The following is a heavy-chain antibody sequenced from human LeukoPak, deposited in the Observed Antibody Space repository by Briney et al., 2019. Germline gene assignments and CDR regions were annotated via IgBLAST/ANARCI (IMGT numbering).Heavy chain of an antibody. D-gene: IGHD6-19*01. CDR2: INPSGGST. Sequence: ASVKVSCKAPGYTFTSYYMHWVRQAPGQGLEWMGIINPSGGSTSYAQKFQGRVTMTRDTSTSTVYMELSSLRSEDTAVYYCERDGRVAGTGENWFDPWGQGTLVTVSS. CDR1: GYTFTSYY. J-gene: IGHJ5*02. V-gene: IGHV1-46*01. CDR3: ERDGRVAGTGENWFDP.